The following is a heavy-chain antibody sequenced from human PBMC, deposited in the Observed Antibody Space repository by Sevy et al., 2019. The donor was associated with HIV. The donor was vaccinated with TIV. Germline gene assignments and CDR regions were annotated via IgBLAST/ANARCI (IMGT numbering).Heavy chain of an antibody. Sequence: SETLSLTCTVSGGSISTYYWTWMRQPPGKGLEWIGYIYYDGSTNYNPSLKSRVTTSLDTSKNQFSLTLGSVIAADTAADYCGTAYNGYDHFDYWGQGTLVTVSS. CDR2: IYYDGST. CDR3: GTAYNGYDHFDY. D-gene: IGHD5-12*01. J-gene: IGHJ4*02. V-gene: IGHV4-59*12. CDR1: GGSISTYY.